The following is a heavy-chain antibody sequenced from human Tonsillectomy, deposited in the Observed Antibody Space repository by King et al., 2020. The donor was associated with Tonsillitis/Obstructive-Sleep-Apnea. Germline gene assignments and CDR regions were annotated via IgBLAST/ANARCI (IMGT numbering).Heavy chain of an antibody. CDR2: ISPYNGNT. J-gene: IGHJ4*02. Sequence: QLVQSGAEVKKPGASVKVSCKASGYTFTSYAISWVRQAPGQGLEWMGWISPYNGNTNYAQKFQGRVTMTTDTSTTTAYMEWRSLRSDATAVYYCARTNYGDHGDDYWGQGTLVTVSS. CDR1: GYTFTSYA. D-gene: IGHD4-17*01. V-gene: IGHV1-18*01. CDR3: ARTNYGDHGDDY.